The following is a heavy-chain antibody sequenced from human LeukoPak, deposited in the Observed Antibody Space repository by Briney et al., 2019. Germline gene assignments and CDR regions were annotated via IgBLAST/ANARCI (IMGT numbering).Heavy chain of an antibody. J-gene: IGHJ3*02. CDR2: ICITSEYI. Sequence: SGGSLRLSCAASGFTITAYAMSWVRQSPGKGLEWVSGICITSEYIHYADSVKGRFTISRDNSKNTVYLEMSSLRAEDAAVYYCAKDPNGDYVGAFDTWGQGTMVIVSS. CDR3: AKDPNGDYVGAFDT. D-gene: IGHD4-17*01. CDR1: GFTITAYA. V-gene: IGHV3-23*01.